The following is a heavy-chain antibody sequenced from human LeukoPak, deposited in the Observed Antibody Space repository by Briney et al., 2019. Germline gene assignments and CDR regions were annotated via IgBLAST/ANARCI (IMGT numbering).Heavy chain of an antibody. J-gene: IGHJ4*02. Sequence: GGSLRLSCAASGFTFSSYSMNWVRQAPGKGLEWVSSISSSSSYIYYADSVKGRFTISRDNAKNSLYLQMNSLRAEDRAVYYCARGGPSYYDSSGYYWGQGTLVTVSS. CDR3: ARGGPSYYDSSGYY. CDR1: GFTFSSYS. CDR2: ISSSSSYI. D-gene: IGHD3-22*01. V-gene: IGHV3-21*01.